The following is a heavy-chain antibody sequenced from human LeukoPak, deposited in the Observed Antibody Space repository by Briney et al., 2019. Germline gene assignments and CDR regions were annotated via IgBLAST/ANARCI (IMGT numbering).Heavy chain of an antibody. Sequence: GASVKVSCKASGGTFSSYAISWVRQAPGQGLEWMGGIIPIFGTANYAQKFQGRVTITADESTSTAYMELSSLRSEDTAVYYCARSDYLHAPPHYWGQGTLVTVSS. CDR3: ARSDYLHAPPHY. J-gene: IGHJ4*02. CDR2: IIPIFGTA. CDR1: GGTFSSYA. V-gene: IGHV1-69*13. D-gene: IGHD4-17*01.